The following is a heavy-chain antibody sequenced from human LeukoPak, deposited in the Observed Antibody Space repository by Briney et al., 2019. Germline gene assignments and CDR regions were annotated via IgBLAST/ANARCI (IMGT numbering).Heavy chain of an antibody. CDR3: ARVPRLLWFGDFDY. D-gene: IGHD3-10*01. CDR1: GFTFSSYA. J-gene: IGHJ4*02. Sequence: GGSLRLSCAASGFTFSSYAMHWVRQAPGKGLEWVAVISYDGSNKYYADSVKGRFTISRDNSKNTLYLQMNSLRAEDTAVYYCARVPRLLWFGDFDYWGQGTLVTVSS. CDR2: ISYDGSNK. V-gene: IGHV3-30*04.